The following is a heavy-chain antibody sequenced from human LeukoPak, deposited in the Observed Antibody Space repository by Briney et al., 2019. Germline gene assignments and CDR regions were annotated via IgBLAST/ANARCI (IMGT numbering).Heavy chain of an antibody. CDR3: ARVKGGGDSNYFDY. Sequence: PSETLSLTCAVSGYSFSSSNWWGWIRQPPGKVLEWIGYIYYSGGIYYNPSPKSRVTMSVDTSKNQFSLNLSSVTAVDTAVYYCARVKGGGDSNYFDYWGQGTLVTVSS. J-gene: IGHJ4*02. CDR2: IYYSGGI. CDR1: GYSFSSSNW. D-gene: IGHD3-10*01. V-gene: IGHV4-28*05.